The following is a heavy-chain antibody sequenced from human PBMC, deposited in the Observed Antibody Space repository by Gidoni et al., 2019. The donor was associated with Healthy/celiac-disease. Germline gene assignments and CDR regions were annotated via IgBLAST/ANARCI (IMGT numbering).Heavy chain of an antibody. J-gene: IGHJ4*02. V-gene: IGHV3-30*02. CDR2: TQYDGSVQ. D-gene: IGHD3-22*01. CDR3: AKEGSGYYSEYYFDY. CDR1: GFTFSSYG. Sequence: VQLVESGGGVVQPGGSLRLSCAASGFTFSSYGMPGVRKAPGKGLEWGAFTQYDGSVQYYADSVKGRFTSSRDNSKNTLYLQMNSLRAEDTAVYYCAKEGSGYYSEYYFDYWGQGTLVTVSS.